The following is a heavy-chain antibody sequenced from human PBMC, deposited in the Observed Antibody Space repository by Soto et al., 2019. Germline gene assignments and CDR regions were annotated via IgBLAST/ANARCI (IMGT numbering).Heavy chain of an antibody. D-gene: IGHD6-13*01. CDR2: ISSSSSYI. Sequence: GGSLRLSCAASGFTFSSYSMNWVRQAPGKGLEWVSSISSSSSYIYYADSVKGRFTISRDNAKNSLYLQMNSLRAGDAAVYYGASQYSSSWYYWGQGTLVTVSS. V-gene: IGHV3-21*01. J-gene: IGHJ4*02. CDR3: ASQYSSSWYY. CDR1: GFTFSSYS.